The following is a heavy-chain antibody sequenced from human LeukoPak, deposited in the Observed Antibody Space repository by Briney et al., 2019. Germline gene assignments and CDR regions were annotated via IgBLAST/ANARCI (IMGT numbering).Heavy chain of an antibody. CDR1: GGSFSGYY. D-gene: IGHD3-10*01. CDR3: ARARYYGSGSYYFRAGNYFDY. V-gene: IGHV4-34*01. CDR2: INHSGST. Sequence: PSETLSLTCAVYGGSFSGYYWSWIRQPPGKGLERIGEINHSGSTNYNPSLKSRVTISVDTSKNQFSLKLSSVTAADTAVYYCARARYYGSGSYYFRAGNYFDYWGQGTLVTVSS. J-gene: IGHJ4*02.